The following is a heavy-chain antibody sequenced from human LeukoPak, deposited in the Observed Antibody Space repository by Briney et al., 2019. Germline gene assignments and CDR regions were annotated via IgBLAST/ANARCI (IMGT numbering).Heavy chain of an antibody. Sequence: ASEKVSCKASGYTFTGYYMHWVRQAPGQGLEWMGRINPNSGGTNYAQKFQGRVTMTRDTSISTAYMELSRLRSDDTAVYYCARDRGYSSEPQDYWGQGTLVTVSS. D-gene: IGHD6-25*01. CDR1: GYTFTGYY. J-gene: IGHJ4*02. CDR3: ARDRGYSSEPQDY. CDR2: INPNSGGT. V-gene: IGHV1-2*06.